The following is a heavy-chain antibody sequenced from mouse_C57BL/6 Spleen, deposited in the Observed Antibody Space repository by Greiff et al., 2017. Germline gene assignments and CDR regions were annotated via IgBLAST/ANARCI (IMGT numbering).Heavy chain of an antibody. V-gene: IGHV5-9*01. J-gene: IGHJ2*01. CDR3: ARHPIHYFDY. CDR2: ISGGGGNT. Sequence: EVKLVESGGGLVKPGGSLKLSCAASGFTFSSYTMSWVRQTPEKRLEWVATISGGGGNTYYPDSVKGRFTISRDNAKNPLYLQMSSLRSEDTALYYCARHPIHYFDYWGPGTTLTVSS. CDR1: GFTFSSYT.